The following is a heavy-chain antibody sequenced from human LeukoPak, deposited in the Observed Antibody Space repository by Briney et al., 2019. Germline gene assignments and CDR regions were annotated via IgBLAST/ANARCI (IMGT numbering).Heavy chain of an antibody. CDR3: ARDSGSYNLDY. J-gene: IGHJ4*02. CDR2: IWYDGSNK. V-gene: IGHV3-33*01. CDR1: GFTFSSYG. Sequence: QSGGSLRLSCAASGFTFSSYGMHWVRQAPGKGLEWVAVIWYDGSNKYYADSVKGRFTISRDNSKNTLYLQMNSLRAEDTAVYYCARDSGSYNLDYWGQGTLVTVSS. D-gene: IGHD1-26*01.